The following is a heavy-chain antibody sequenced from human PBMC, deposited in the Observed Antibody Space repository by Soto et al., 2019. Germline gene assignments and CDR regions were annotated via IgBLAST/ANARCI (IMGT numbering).Heavy chain of an antibody. J-gene: IGHJ4*02. V-gene: IGHV4-34*01. CDR3: ARGVRYYYGSGSYYSVRYYFDY. D-gene: IGHD3-10*01. Sequence: SETLSLTCAVYGGSFSGYYWSWIRQPPGKGLEWIGEINHSGSTNYNPSLKSRVTISVDTSKNQFSLKLSSVTAADTAVYYCARGVRYYYGSGSYYSVRYYFDYWGQGTLVTV. CDR1: GGSFSGYY. CDR2: INHSGST.